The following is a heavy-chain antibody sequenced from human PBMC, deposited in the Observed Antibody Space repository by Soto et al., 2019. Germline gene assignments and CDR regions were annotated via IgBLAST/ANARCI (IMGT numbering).Heavy chain of an antibody. Sequence: ASVKVSCKASGYTFTSYGISWVRQAPGQGLEWMGWISAYNGNTNYAQKLQGRVTMTTDTSTSTAYMELRSLRSDDTAVYYCARDRDCSGGSCYAPDWSDPWGQGTLVTVSS. CDR2: ISAYNGNT. J-gene: IGHJ5*02. D-gene: IGHD2-15*01. V-gene: IGHV1-18*01. CDR1: GYTFTSYG. CDR3: ARDRDCSGGSCYAPDWSDP.